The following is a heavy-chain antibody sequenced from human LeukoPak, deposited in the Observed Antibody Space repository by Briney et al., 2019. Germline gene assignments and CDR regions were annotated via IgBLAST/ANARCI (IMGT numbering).Heavy chain of an antibody. V-gene: IGHV3-7*01. J-gene: IGHJ4*02. Sequence: GGSLRLSCVTSGFTFNHHWMSWVRQAPGKGLEWVANINHDGIRRYHVDSVKGRFTIPRDNAQNSLYLQMNSLRAEDTAVYYCARGRRGGREYNWNGGYYFDYWGQGTLVTVSS. CDR1: GFTFNHHW. CDR2: INHDGIRR. CDR3: ARGRRGGREYNWNGGYYFDY. D-gene: IGHD1-20*01.